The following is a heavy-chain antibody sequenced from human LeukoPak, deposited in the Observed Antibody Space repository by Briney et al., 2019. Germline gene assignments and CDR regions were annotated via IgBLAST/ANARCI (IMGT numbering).Heavy chain of an antibody. D-gene: IGHD3-10*01. CDR1: GFTFSSYA. CDR2: ISSNGGST. J-gene: IGHJ4*02. V-gene: IGHV3-64*01. Sequence: PGGSLRLSCAASGFTFSSYAMHWVRQAPGKGLEYVSAISSNGGSTYYANSVKGRFTISRDNSKNTLYLQMGSLRPEDMAVYYCARGFRYYGSGIDYWGQGTLVTVSS. CDR3: ARGFRYYGSGIDY.